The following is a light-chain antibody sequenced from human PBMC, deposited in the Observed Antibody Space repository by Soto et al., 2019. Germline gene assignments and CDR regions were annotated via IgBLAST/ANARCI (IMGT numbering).Light chain of an antibody. V-gene: IGLV2-14*01. J-gene: IGLJ1*01. CDR3: SSYTISSTPLYV. CDR1: SSDVGAYDY. CDR2: DVS. Sequence: QSALTQPASVSGSPGQSIAIACTGTSSDVGAYDYVSWYQQHPGKAPKLMIYDVSNRPSGVSNRFSGSKSGNTASLTISGLQAEDEADYYYSSYTISSTPLYVFGTGTKLTVL.